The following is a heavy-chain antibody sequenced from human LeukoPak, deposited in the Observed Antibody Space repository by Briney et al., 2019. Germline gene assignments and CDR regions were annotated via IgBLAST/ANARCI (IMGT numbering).Heavy chain of an antibody. Sequence: GGSLRLSCAAFGFTFSSSGMHWVRQAPGKGLEWVAVIWYDGSTKYYADSVRGRFTISRDNSKNTLYLQMNSLRAEDTAVYFCLRWAGSYGFDYWGQGTLVTVSS. CDR2: IWYDGSTK. V-gene: IGHV3-33*01. CDR1: GFTFSSSG. CDR3: LRWAGSYGFDY. D-gene: IGHD1-26*01. J-gene: IGHJ4*02.